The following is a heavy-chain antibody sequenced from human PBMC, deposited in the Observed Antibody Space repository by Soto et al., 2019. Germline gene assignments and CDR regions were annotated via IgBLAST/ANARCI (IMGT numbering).Heavy chain of an antibody. J-gene: IGHJ6*02. CDR3: EALLLGFRYYYGMDV. D-gene: IGHD3-10*01. CDR2: IVVGSGNT. V-gene: IGHV1-58*02. Sequence: GASVKVSCKASGFTFTKSAMQWGRPARGQRLEWIGWIVVGSGNTNYAQKFQERVTITRDMSTSTAYMELSSLRYEDKAVYYCEALLLGFRYYYGMDVWGQGITVTVS. CDR1: GFTFTKSA.